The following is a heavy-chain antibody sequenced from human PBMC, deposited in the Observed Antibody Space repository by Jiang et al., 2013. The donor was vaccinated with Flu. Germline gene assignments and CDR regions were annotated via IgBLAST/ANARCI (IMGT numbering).Heavy chain of an antibody. D-gene: IGHD2/OR15-2a*01. Sequence: KPSETLSLTCTVSGGSISNYYWSWMRQPPEKGLEWIGYIRNSGDTKYNPSLKSRVTISVDTSMNQFSLKLTSVTAADTAVYYCARRDCSTNNCYLTGGRFWFDPWGQGTLVTVSS. J-gene: IGHJ5*02. V-gene: IGHV4-59*01. CDR2: IRNSGDT. CDR3: ARRDCSTNNCYLTGGRFWFDP. CDR1: GGSISNYY.